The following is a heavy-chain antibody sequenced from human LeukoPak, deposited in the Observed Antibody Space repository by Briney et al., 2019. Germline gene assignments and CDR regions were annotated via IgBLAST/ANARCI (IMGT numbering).Heavy chain of an antibody. J-gene: IGHJ4*02. CDR2: ISGSGGST. V-gene: IGHV3-23*01. D-gene: IGHD1-26*01. Sequence: GGSLRLSCAASGFTFSGYAMAWVRQTPGKGLEWVSGISGSGGSTYYADSVKGRFTISRDNSNNRLYLQTNSLRAEDTAVYYCAKDKGSGTYPPYWGQGTLVTVSS. CDR3: AKDKGSGTYPPY. CDR1: GFTFSGYA.